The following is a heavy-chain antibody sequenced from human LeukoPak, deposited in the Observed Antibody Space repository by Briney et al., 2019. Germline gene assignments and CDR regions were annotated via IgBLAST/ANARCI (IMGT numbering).Heavy chain of an antibody. CDR1: GYTFSSHD. D-gene: IGHD6-13*01. Sequence: ASVKVSRKASGYTFSSHDLNWVRQAPGHGLEWMGWLSTDNDDTGYAQKFQGRVTMTRDTSISTVYMELRSLTSDDTAVYYCARGGLAAETSGLDYWGQGTLVTVSA. J-gene: IGHJ4*02. CDR2: LSTDNDDT. V-gene: IGHV1-8*01. CDR3: ARGGLAAETSGLDY.